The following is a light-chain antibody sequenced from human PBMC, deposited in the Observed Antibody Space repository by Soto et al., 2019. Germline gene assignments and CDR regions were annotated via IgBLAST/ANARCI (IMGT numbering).Light chain of an antibody. CDR1: QTISVS. CDR2: DAS. Sequence: IQMTQSPSTLSASVGDTVTITCRASQTISVSLAWYRQKPGKAPNLLIYDASTLQEGVPSRFSGSGSGTEFTLTVTRLQPADFATCFCQQYDKYSTFGHGTKVDVK. V-gene: IGKV1-5*01. J-gene: IGKJ1*01. CDR3: QQYDKYST.